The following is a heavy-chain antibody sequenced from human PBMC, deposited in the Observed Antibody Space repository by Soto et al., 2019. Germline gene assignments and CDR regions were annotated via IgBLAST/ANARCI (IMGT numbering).Heavy chain of an antibody. CDR1: GGSISSGGYY. J-gene: IGHJ4*02. D-gene: IGHD6-13*01. V-gene: IGHV4-31*03. CDR3: ASSVGVAAAGLFDY. CDR2: IYYSGST. Sequence: QVQLQESGPGLVKPSQTLSLTCTVSGGSISSGGYYWSWIRQHPGKGLEWIGYIYYSGSTYYNPCLKSGGTISVDTSNNQFSLKLSSVTAADTAVYCCASSVGVAAAGLFDYWGQGTLVTVSS.